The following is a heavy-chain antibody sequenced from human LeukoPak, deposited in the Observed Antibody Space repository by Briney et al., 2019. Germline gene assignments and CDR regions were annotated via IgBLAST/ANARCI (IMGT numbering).Heavy chain of an antibody. CDR1: GFNFDNFA. D-gene: IGHD5-18*01. CDR2: ISHDGRTK. J-gene: IGHJ5*02. CDR3: ARDAPAGTANWFDP. V-gene: IGHV3-30*04. Sequence: GGSLRLSCVVSGFNFDNFAMHWVRQPLGKGLEWVAVISHDGRTKYYADSMKGRFTISRDNSENTLYLQMNSLRAEDTAVYYCARDAPAGTANWFDPWGQGTLVTVSS.